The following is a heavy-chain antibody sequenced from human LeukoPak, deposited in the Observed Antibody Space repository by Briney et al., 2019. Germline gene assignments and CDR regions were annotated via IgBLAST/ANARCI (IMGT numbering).Heavy chain of an antibody. V-gene: IGHV1-69*04. CDR3: ARDLLGYCSSTSCLPVNWFDP. Sequence: SVTVSCKASGGTFIIYAISWVRQAPGQGLGWMGRIIPILGIANYAQKFQGRVTITADKSTSTAYMELSSLRSEDTAVYYCARDLLGYCSSTSCLPVNWFDPWGQGTLVTVSS. D-gene: IGHD2-2*01. J-gene: IGHJ5*02. CDR2: IIPILGIA. CDR1: GGTFIIYA.